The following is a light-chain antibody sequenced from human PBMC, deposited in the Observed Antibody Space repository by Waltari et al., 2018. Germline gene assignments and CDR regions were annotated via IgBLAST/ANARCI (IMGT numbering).Light chain of an antibody. Sequence: DIQMTQSPSTLSASVGDRVTITCRASQRISSWLAWYQQKPGKAPKLLISKASILESGVPSRFSGSGFGTEFTLTISSLQPDDFATYYCLQFDSLWTFGQGTKVEIK. CDR2: KAS. V-gene: IGKV1-5*03. J-gene: IGKJ1*01. CDR1: QRISSW. CDR3: LQFDSLWT.